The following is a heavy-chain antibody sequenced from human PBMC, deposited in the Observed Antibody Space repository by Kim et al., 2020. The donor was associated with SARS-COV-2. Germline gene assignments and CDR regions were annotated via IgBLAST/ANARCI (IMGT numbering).Heavy chain of an antibody. V-gene: IGHV5-51*01. CDR1: GYSFTSYW. Sequence: GESLKISCKGSGYSFTSYWIGWVREMPGKGLEWMGIIYPGDSDTRYSTSFQGQVTISADKSISTAYLQRSSLKASDTAMYYCERGRYSSSWYGSYDYYGMDVWGQGTTVTVSS. CDR3: ERGRYSSSWYGSYDYYGMDV. CDR2: IYPGDSDT. J-gene: IGHJ6*02. D-gene: IGHD6-13*01.